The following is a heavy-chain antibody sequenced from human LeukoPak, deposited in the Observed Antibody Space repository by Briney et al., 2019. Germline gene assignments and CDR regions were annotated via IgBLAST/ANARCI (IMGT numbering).Heavy chain of an antibody. Sequence: SETLSLTCVVSGGSISSSNWWSWVRQPPEKGLEWIGEIYHSGSTNYNPSLKSRVTISVDTSKNQFSLKLSSVTAADTAVYYCARVVEADAFDIWGQGTMVTVSS. D-gene: IGHD5-24*01. J-gene: IGHJ3*02. V-gene: IGHV4-4*02. CDR1: GGSISSSNW. CDR2: IYHSGST. CDR3: ARVVEADAFDI.